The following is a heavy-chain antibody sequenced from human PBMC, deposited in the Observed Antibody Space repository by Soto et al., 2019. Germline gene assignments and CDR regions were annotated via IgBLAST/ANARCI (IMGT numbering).Heavy chain of an antibody. J-gene: IGHJ4*02. V-gene: IGHV1-69*06. CDR1: GGTLNTYT. Sequence: ASVKVSCKASGGTLNTYTINWVRQAPGRRLEWVGQIVPMYDSVNYAENFQGRVTITADKSTKTSFMELTSLKSEDTALYFCATWRHYSGSFCFDYWGQGTLVTVSS. D-gene: IGHD1-26*01. CDR2: IVPMYDSV. CDR3: ATWRHYSGSFCFDY.